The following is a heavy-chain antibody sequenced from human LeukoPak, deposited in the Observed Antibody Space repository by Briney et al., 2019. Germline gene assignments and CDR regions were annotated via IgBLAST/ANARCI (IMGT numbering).Heavy chain of an antibody. CDR3: ASSLQWELTFDY. CDR1: GFTFSSYE. V-gene: IGHV3-23*01. Sequence: PGGSLRLSCAASGFTFSSYEMNWVRQAPGKGLEWVSAISGSGGSTYYADSVKGRFTISRDNSKNTLYLQMNSLRAEDTAVYYCASSLQWELTFDYWGQGTLVTVSS. CDR2: ISGSGGST. J-gene: IGHJ4*02. D-gene: IGHD1-26*01.